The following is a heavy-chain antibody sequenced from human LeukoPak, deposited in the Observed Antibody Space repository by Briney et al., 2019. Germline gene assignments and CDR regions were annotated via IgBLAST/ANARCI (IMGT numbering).Heavy chain of an antibody. Sequence: GESLKISCKGSGYSFTSYWIGWVRQMPGKGLEWMGIIYPGDSDTRYSPSFQGQVTISADKSISTAYLQWSSLKASDTAMYYCARRGTPAYYYDSSAGLDYWGQGTLVTVSS. V-gene: IGHV5-51*03. D-gene: IGHD3-22*01. CDR3: ARRGTPAYYYDSSAGLDY. CDR2: IYPGDSDT. J-gene: IGHJ4*02. CDR1: GYSFTSYW.